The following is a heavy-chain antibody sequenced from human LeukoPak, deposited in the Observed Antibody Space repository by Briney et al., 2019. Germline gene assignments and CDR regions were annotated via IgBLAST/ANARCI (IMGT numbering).Heavy chain of an antibody. V-gene: IGHV4-61*02. J-gene: IGHJ4*02. Sequence: SQTLSLTCTVSGGSISSGGHYWSWIRQPAGKGLEYLGRISSTGSTNYNPSLRSRVTISADTSKNHFSLKLSSVTAADTAVYYCARGSSGWFLDLYYFDYWGQGTLVTVSS. D-gene: IGHD6-19*01. CDR1: GGSISSGGHY. CDR3: ARGSSGWFLDLYYFDY. CDR2: ISSTGST.